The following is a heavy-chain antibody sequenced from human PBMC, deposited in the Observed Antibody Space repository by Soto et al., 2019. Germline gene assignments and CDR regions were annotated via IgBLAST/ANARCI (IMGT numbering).Heavy chain of an antibody. D-gene: IGHD3-22*01. V-gene: IGHV4-31*03. CDR2: IYYSGST. CDR1: GGSISSGGYY. J-gene: IGHJ4*02. CDR3: AWSNYYDSSGYYPPLSFDY. Sequence: QVQLQESGPGLVKPSQTLSLTCTVSGGSISSGGYYWSWIRQHPGKGLEWIGYIYYSGSTYYNPSLKSRVTIAVDTSKNQFSLKLSSVTAAYTAVYYCAWSNYYDSSGYYPPLSFDYWGQGTLVTVSS.